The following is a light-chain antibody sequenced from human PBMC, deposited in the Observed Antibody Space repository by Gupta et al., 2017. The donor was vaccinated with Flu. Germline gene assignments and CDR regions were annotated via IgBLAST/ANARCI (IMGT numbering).Light chain of an antibody. CDR1: QSRGDSDGNTY. CDR2: KDS. Sequence: DFVMTQSPLSLPVTLGQTASVYCRSSQSRGDSDGNTYLPWSQEVPGQAPRRLIYKDSNRDSGVRDSFSGSGSVTDFTLKISIIEAEDVVVYYFRQCKPWPLSFAGGTKLEIK. J-gene: IGKJ4*01. V-gene: IGKV2-30*01. CDR3: RQCKPWPLS.